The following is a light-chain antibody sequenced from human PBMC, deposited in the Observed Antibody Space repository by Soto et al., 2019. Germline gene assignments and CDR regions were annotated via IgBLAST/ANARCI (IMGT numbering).Light chain of an antibody. CDR2: HAS. J-gene: IGKJ1*01. CDR1: QSISNW. V-gene: IGKV1-39*01. CDR3: KQSYSTPLS. Sequence: IQMTQSPSSLSASVGDRVTISCRASQSISNWLAWYQQKPGAAPKVLIYHASNLQSGVQSRFSGSGSGTEFTLTISSLQPEDFATYYCKQSYSTPLSFGQGTKVDIK.